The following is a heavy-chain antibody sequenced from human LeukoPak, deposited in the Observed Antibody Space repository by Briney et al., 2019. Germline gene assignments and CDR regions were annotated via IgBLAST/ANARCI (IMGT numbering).Heavy chain of an antibody. CDR2: ISYDGSNK. CDR3: VKAFGGSYQFDY. D-gene: IGHD1-26*01. J-gene: IGHJ4*02. CDR1: GFTFSSYG. V-gene: IGHV3-30*18. Sequence: PGGSLRLSCAASGFTFSSYGMHWVRQAPGKGLEWVAVISYDGSNKYYADSVKGRFTISRDNSKNTLYLQMNSLRAEDTAVYYCVKAFGGSYQFDYWGQGTLVTVSS.